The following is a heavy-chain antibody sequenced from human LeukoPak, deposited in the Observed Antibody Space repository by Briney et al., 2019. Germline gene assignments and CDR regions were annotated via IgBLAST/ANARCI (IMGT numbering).Heavy chain of an antibody. CDR2: ISSSSSYI. CDR3: ARDPTAVTTSSSLYMDV. J-gene: IGHJ6*03. D-gene: IGHD4-17*01. Sequence: GGSLRLSCAASGFTFSSYSMNWVRQAPGKGLEWVSSISSSSSYIYYADSVKGRFTISRDNAKNSLYLQMNSLRAEDTAVYYCARDPTAVTTSSSLYMDVWGKGTTVTVSS. CDR1: GFTFSSYS. V-gene: IGHV3-21*01.